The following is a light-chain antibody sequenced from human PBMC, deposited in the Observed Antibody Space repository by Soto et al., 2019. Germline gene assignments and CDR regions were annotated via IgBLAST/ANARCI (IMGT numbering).Light chain of an antibody. CDR1: QDIGKS. Sequence: DIQMTQSPSSLSASVGDRLTITCRASQDIGKSLAWYQQRPGKVPKPLIYAASTLHSGVPSRFSGGGSGTHFTLTISNLQPEDVATYYCQMYDTAPETFGQGTKVEIK. CDR2: AAS. J-gene: IGKJ1*01. CDR3: QMYDTAPET. V-gene: IGKV1-27*01.